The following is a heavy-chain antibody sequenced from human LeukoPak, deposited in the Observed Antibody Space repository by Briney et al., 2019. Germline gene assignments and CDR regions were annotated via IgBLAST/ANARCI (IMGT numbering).Heavy chain of an antibody. CDR2: IYPGDSDT. V-gene: IGHV5-51*01. CDR1: GYSFTSYW. J-gene: IGHJ4*02. CDR3: ARHVRRGSPMEDYYFDY. D-gene: IGHD3-10*02. Sequence: GESLKISCKGSGYSFTSYWIGWVRQMPGKGLEWMGIIYPGDSDTRYSPSFQGQVTISADKSISTAYLQWSSLKASDTAMYYCARHVRRGSPMEDYYFDYWGQGTLVTVSS.